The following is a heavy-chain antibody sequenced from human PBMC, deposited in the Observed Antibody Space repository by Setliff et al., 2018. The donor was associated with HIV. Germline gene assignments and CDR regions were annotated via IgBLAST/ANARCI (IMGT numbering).Heavy chain of an antibody. Sequence: PSETLSLICTVSGGSISSTTYYWGWIRQPPGKGLEWVGSFHYSGSTSYNPSLKSRVAISVDTSKSQFSLKMTSVTAADTAVYYCARGLSVYSYANVYCYHGMDVWGQGTTVTVSS. CDR1: GGSISSTTYY. CDR2: FHYSGST. CDR3: ARGLSVYSYANVYCYHGMDV. J-gene: IGHJ6*02. D-gene: IGHD5-18*01. V-gene: IGHV4-39*01.